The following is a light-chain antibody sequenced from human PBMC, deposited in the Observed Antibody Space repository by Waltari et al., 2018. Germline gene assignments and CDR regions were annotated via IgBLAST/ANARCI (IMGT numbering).Light chain of an antibody. Sequence: PGERATRCCRASQSVNSSSFTCCQQKPGQAPRLLIYDAATWATGIPARVRGSGSGTDFTLTTNSLQPEDFAVYYCHQDNNFRPDFGGGTKVEIK. CDR1: QSVNSSS. CDR2: DAA. J-gene: IGKJ4*01. V-gene: IGKV3D-7*01. CDR3: HQDNNFRPD.